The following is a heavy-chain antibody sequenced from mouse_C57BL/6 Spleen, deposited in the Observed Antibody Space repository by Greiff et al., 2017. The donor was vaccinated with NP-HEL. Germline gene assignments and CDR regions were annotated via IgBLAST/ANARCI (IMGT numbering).Heavy chain of an antibody. CDR1: GYSITSGYY. CDR2: ISYDGSN. CDR3: ARPGGLYAMDY. V-gene: IGHV3-6*01. Sequence: DVKLVESGPGLVKPSQSLSLTCSVTGYSITSGYYWNWIRQFPGNKLEWMGYISYDGSNNYNPSLKNRISITRDTSKNQFFLKLNSVTTEDTATYYCARPGGLYAMDYWGQGTSVTVSS. J-gene: IGHJ4*01.